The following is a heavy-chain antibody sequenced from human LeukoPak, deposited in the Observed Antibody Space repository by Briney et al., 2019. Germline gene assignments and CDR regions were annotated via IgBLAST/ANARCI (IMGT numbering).Heavy chain of an antibody. CDR1: GYTFTGYY. V-gene: IGHV1-2*02. Sequence: ASVKVSCKASGYTFTGYYMHWVRQAPGQGLEWMGWINPNSGGTNYAQKFQGRVTMTRDTSISTAYMELSRLRSDDTAVYYCARVGGSSSSETSLDYWGQGTLVTVSS. D-gene: IGHD6-6*01. CDR3: ARVGGSSSSETSLDY. J-gene: IGHJ4*02. CDR2: INPNSGGT.